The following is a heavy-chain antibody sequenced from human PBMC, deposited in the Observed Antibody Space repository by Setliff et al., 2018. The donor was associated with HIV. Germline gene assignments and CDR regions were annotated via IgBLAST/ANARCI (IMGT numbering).Heavy chain of an antibody. CDR3: ARVRLTMIMMVDYFDQ. CDR2: IYSSGST. J-gene: IGHJ4*02. Sequence: SETLSLTCTVSGGSISSYYWSWIRQPPGKGLEWIGNIYSSGSTNYNPPLKSRLTISVDTSKRQFSLNLSSVTAADTAVYYCARVRLTMIMMVDYFDQWGQGTLVTVSS. V-gene: IGHV4-4*09. D-gene: IGHD3-22*01. CDR1: GGSISSYY.